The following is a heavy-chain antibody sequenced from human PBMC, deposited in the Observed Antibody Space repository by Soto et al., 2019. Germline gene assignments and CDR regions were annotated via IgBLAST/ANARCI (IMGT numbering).Heavy chain of an antibody. D-gene: IGHD3-3*01. CDR1: GFTFSKYD. V-gene: IGHV3-30*18. J-gene: IGHJ5*01. CDR3: AKDQQSGWFDS. Sequence: HVQLVESGGGVVQPGRSLRLSCAASGFTFSKYDMHWVRQAPGKGLEWVAILSYDGSNEYYTDSVKGRFTISRDNSKNTLYLQMNTLRAEDTAVYYCAKDQQSGWFDSWGRGTLVTVSS. CDR2: LSYDGSNE.